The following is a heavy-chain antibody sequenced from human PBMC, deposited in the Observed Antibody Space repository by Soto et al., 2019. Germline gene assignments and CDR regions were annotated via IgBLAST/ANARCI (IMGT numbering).Heavy chain of an antibody. CDR2: IKHEGSEI. V-gene: IGHV3-7*03. J-gene: IGHJ4*02. CDR1: GFTFDTFW. CDR3: ARDFATHCSGSTCYPYAY. Sequence: GGSLRLSCAASGFTFDTFWRSWVRQSPGKGLEWVANIKHEGSEIYYVDSVKGRFTISRDNAKNSLFLQMNTLRTEDTAVYYCARDFATHCSGSTCYPYAYWGQGALVTVSS. D-gene: IGHD2-15*01.